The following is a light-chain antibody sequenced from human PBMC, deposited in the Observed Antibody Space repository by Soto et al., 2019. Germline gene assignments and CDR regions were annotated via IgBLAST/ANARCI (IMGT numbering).Light chain of an antibody. CDR1: SSNIGSNT. CDR2: SNN. Sequence: QSVLTQPPSASGTPGQRVTISCSGSSSNIGSNTVNWYQQLPGTAPKLVIYSNNQRPSGVPDRFSGSKSGTSASLAISGLQSDDETDYYCAAWDDSLNGVVFGGGTKLTVL. J-gene: IGLJ2*01. CDR3: AAWDDSLNGVV. V-gene: IGLV1-44*01.